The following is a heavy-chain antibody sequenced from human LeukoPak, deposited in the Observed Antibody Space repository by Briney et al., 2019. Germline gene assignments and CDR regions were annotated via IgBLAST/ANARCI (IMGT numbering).Heavy chain of an antibody. D-gene: IGHD6-19*01. CDR2: IIPIFGTA. J-gene: IGHJ4*02. Sequence: SVKVSCKASGGTFSSYAISWVRQAPGQGLEWMGGIIPIFGTANYAQKFQGRVTITADESTSTAYMELSSLRSEDTAVYYCARDLKMGYSSGRYSWGTGSSNDYWGQGTLVTVSS. CDR1: GGTFSSYA. V-gene: IGHV1-69*13. CDR3: ARDLKMGYSSGRYSWGTGSSNDY.